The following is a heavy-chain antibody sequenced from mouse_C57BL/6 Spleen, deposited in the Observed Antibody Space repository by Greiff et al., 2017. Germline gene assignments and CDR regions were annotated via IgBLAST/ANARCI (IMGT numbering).Heavy chain of an antibody. Sequence: QVQLQQSGPELVKPGASVKISCKASGYAFSSSWMNWVKQRPGKGLEWIGRIYPGDGDTNYNGKFNGKATLTADKSSSTAYMQLSSLTSEDSAVYFCARSITGSFAYWGQGTLVTVSA. CDR2: IYPGDGDT. V-gene: IGHV1-82*01. J-gene: IGHJ3*01. D-gene: IGHD4-1*01. CDR1: GYAFSSSW. CDR3: ARSITGSFAY.